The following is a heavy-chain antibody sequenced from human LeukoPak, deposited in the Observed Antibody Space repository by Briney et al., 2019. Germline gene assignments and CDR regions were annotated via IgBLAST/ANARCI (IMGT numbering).Heavy chain of an antibody. V-gene: IGHV3-23*01. Sequence: GGSLRLSCAGSGFTFRRYAMNWVRQAPGKGLEWVSAISGSDDSKTYYAASVKGRFTISRDNSKNTLYLQMNSLRAEDTAMYYCARDWLGGSYYFSDYWGQGTLVTVSS. CDR3: ARDWLGGSYYFSDY. J-gene: IGHJ4*02. D-gene: IGHD3-10*01. CDR2: ISGSDDSKT. CDR1: GFTFRRYA.